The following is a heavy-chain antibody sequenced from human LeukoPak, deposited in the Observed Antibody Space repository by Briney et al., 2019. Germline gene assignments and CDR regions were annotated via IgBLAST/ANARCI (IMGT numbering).Heavy chain of an antibody. V-gene: IGHV3-23*01. Sequence: GGSLRLSCAASGFTFSSYAMSWVRQAPGKGLEWVSAISGSGGSTYYADSVKGRFTISRDNAKNSLYLQMNSLRAEDTAVYYCARDRFSGSYPLDYWGQGTLVTVSS. D-gene: IGHD1-26*01. J-gene: IGHJ4*02. CDR2: ISGSGGST. CDR1: GFTFSSYA. CDR3: ARDRFSGSYPLDY.